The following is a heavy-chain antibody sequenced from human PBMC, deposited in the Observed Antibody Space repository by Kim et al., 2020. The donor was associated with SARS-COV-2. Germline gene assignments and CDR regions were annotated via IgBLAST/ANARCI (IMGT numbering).Heavy chain of an antibody. V-gene: IGHV1-3*01. D-gene: IGHD6-19*01. CDR1: GYTFTSYA. J-gene: IGHJ4*02. CDR2: INAGNGNT. Sequence: ASVKVSCKASGYTFTSYAMHWVRQAPGQRLEWMGWINAGNGNTKYSQKFQGRVTITRDTSASTAYMELSSLRSEDTAVYYCARGAVAGTSIVGPTPDYWGQGTLVTVSS. CDR3: ARGAVAGTSIVGPTPDY.